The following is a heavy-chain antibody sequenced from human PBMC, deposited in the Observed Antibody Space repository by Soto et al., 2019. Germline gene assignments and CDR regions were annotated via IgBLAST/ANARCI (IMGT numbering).Heavy chain of an antibody. D-gene: IGHD3-10*01. J-gene: IGHJ6*02. Sequence: QVQLVQSGAEVKKPGSSVKVSCKTSGGTFNSYGITWVRQAPGQGLEWMGGIIPFFGPSHYAQKFQGRVTITADESTSTAYMGLSSLRYEDTAVYYCARGSNSGYYYGLDVWGQGTTVTVSS. CDR2: IIPFFGPS. CDR1: GGTFNSYG. V-gene: IGHV1-69*01. CDR3: ARGSNSGYYYGLDV.